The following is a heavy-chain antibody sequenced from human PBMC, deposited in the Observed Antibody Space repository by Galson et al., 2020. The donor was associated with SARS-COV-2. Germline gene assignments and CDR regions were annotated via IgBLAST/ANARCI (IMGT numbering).Heavy chain of an antibody. D-gene: IGHD1-26*01. CDR1: GFTFNNYA. Sequence: GGSLRLSCAASGFTFNNYAMDWVRQAPGKGLEWVALISYDETNKYYADSVKGRFTISRDNSKNTLYLQMSSLRPEDTAVYYCAKTHSGSYYESFDYWGQGTLVTVSS. V-gene: IGHV3-30*04. J-gene: IGHJ4*02. CDR3: AKTHSGSYYESFDY. CDR2: ISYDETNK.